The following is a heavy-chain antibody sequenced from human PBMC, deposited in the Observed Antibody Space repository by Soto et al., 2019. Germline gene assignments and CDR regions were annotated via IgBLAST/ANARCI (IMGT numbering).Heavy chain of an antibody. J-gene: IGHJ4*02. Sequence: GGSLRLSCAASGFTVSSNYMSWVRQAPGKGLEWVSVIYSGGSTYYADSVKGRFTISRDNSKNTLYLQMNSLRAEDTAVYYCARVPPRDFWSGYYSPYFDYWGQGTLVTVYS. D-gene: IGHD3-3*01. CDR3: ARVPPRDFWSGYYSPYFDY. CDR2: IYSGGST. CDR1: GFTVSSNY. V-gene: IGHV3-53*01.